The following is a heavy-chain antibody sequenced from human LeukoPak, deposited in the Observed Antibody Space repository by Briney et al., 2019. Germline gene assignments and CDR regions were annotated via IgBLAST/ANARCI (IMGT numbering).Heavy chain of an antibody. D-gene: IGHD3-10*01. CDR2: IWYDGSNK. Sequence: PGRSLRLSCAASGFTFSSYGMHWVRQAPGKGLEWVAVIWYDGSNKYCADSVKGRFTISRDNSKNTLYLQMNSLRAEDTAVYYCARDREYYYGSGSFDYWGQGTLVTVSS. V-gene: IGHV3-33*01. CDR3: ARDREYYYGSGSFDY. CDR1: GFTFSSYG. J-gene: IGHJ4*02.